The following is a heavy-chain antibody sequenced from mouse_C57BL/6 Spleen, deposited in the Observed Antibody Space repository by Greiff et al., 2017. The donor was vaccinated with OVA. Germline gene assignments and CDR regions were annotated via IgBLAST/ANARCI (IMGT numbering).Heavy chain of an antibody. D-gene: IGHD3-2*02. Sequence: VQLVESGPGLVAPSQSLSITCTVSGFSLTSYGVHWVRQPPGKGLEWLVVIWSDGSTTYNSALKYRLSTSKDNSKSHVFLKMNSLQTDDTAMYYSARHEAQAYAMDYWGQGTSVTVSS. J-gene: IGHJ4*01. CDR1: GFSLTSYG. V-gene: IGHV2-6-1*01. CDR3: ARHEAQAYAMDY. CDR2: IWSDGST.